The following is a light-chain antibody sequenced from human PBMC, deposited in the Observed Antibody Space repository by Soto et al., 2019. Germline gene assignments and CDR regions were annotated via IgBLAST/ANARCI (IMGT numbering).Light chain of an antibody. V-gene: IGKV1-12*01. CDR3: QQANSFPLS. CDR1: QGISNW. J-gene: IGKJ4*01. Sequence: DIQMTQSPSSVSASVGDRVSITCRASQGISNWLAWYQQKPGRAPKLLIYPESSLQSGVPSRFSGTDSGTDFTIIIRILQPEDVATYYCQQANSFPLSFGGGTKVEIK. CDR2: PES.